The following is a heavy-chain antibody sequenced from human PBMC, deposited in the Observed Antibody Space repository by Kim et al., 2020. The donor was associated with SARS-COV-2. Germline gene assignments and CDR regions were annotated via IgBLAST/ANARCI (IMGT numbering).Heavy chain of an antibody. CDR3: TTLDIVDY. D-gene: IGHD1-1*01. Sequence: SETLSLTCTVSGGSLSSTSFFWGWVRQPPGKGLEWIGSVRYGRHTYYNPSLKSRVTVSVDTSRNQISLHLTSLTAADTAVYYCTTLDIVDYWGQGALVTGS. V-gene: IGHV4-39*01. CDR2: VRYGRHT. CDR1: GGSLSSTSFF. J-gene: IGHJ4*02.